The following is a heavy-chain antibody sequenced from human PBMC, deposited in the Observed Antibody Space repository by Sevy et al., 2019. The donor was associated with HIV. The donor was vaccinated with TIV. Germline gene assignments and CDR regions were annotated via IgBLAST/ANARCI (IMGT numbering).Heavy chain of an antibody. CDR3: AREGCSKPHDY. J-gene: IGHJ4*02. CDR1: GFTFSNYA. V-gene: IGHV3-23*01. CDR2: FSFGCGKI. Sequence: GGSLRLSCAASGFTFSNYAMSLVRQAPGKGLEWVSTFSFGCGKINYADSVKGRFTISRVNSKNTLYLQMNSLRAEDTALYYCAREGCSKPHDYWGQGTLVTVSS. D-gene: IGHD2-2*01.